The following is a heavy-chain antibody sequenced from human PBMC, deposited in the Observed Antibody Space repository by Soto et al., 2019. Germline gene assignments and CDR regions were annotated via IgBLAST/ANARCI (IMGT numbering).Heavy chain of an antibody. CDR2: ISGSGGST. CDR1: GFTFSSYA. D-gene: IGHD6-19*01. J-gene: IGHJ4*02. CDR3: AKDSSGGSGWYYNY. Sequence: EVQLLESGGGLVQPGGSLRLSCAASGFTFSSYAMSWVRQAPGKGLEWVSAISGSGGSTYYADSVKGRFTISRDNSKNTLYLQMNSLSAEDTSVYYCAKDSSGGSGWYYNYWGQGTLVTVSS. V-gene: IGHV3-23*01.